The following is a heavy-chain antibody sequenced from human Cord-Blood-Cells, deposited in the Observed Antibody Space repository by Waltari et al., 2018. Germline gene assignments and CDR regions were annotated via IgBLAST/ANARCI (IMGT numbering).Heavy chain of an antibody. D-gene: IGHD3-16*01. CDR1: GFTFSSYA. V-gene: IGHV3-30-3*01. CDR3: AREGGGEYFDY. J-gene: IGHJ4*02. CDR2: ISYDGSNK. Sequence: QVQLVESGGGVVQPGRSLRLSCAAAGFTFSSYAMHWVRRGPGKGLEWVAVISYDGSNKYYADSGKGRFTISRDNSKNTLYLQMNSLRAEDTAVYYCAREGGGEYFDYWGQGTLVTVSS.